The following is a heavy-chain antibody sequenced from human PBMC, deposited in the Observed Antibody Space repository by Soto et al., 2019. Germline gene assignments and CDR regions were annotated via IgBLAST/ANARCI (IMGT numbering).Heavy chain of an antibody. J-gene: IGHJ4*02. V-gene: IGHV4-34*01. CDR3: ARGFDILTGYAN. Sequence: SETLSLTCAVYGGSFSGYYWSWIRQPPGKGLEWIGEINHSGSTNYNPSLKSRVTISVDTSKNQFSLKLSSVTAADTAVYYCARGFDILTGYANWGQGTLVTVSS. CDR1: GGSFSGYY. CDR2: INHSGST. D-gene: IGHD3-9*01.